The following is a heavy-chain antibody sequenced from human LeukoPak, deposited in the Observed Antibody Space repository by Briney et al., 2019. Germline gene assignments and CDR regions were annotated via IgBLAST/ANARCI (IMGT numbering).Heavy chain of an antibody. D-gene: IGHD5-12*01. Sequence: GGSLRLSCAASGFTFSSYSMNWVRQAPGKGLEWVSSISSSSSYIYYADSVKGRFTISRDNAKNSLYLQMSSLRAEDTAVYYCARETYIVATIGFDYWGQGTLVTVSS. V-gene: IGHV3-21*01. CDR1: GFTFSSYS. CDR3: ARETYIVATIGFDY. J-gene: IGHJ4*02. CDR2: ISSSSSYI.